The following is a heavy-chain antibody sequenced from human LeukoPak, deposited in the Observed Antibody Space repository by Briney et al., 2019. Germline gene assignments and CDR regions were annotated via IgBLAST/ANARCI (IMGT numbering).Heavy chain of an antibody. CDR3: ARLWLRLYYMDV. CDR1: GGSISSSSYY. J-gene: IGHJ6*03. CDR2: IYYSGST. V-gene: IGHV4-39*01. D-gene: IGHD5-12*01. Sequence: SSETLSLTCTVSGGSISSSSYYWGWIRQPPGKGLEWIGSIYYSGSTYYNPSLKSRVTISVDTPKNQFSLKLSSVTAADTAVYYCARLWLRLYYMDVWGKGTTVTVSS.